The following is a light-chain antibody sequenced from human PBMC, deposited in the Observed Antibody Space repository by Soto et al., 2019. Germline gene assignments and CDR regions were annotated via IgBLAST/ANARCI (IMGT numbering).Light chain of an antibody. CDR1: QSISTY. J-gene: IGKJ4*01. V-gene: IGKV3-11*01. CDR2: DAS. Sequence: EIVLTQSPATLSLSPGERATLSCRASQSISTYLAWYQQKPGQAPRLLIYDASNRATGIPARFSGSGSGTDFTLIISGLEPEDVAVYYCQQRSNWPLTFGGGTKVEIK. CDR3: QQRSNWPLT.